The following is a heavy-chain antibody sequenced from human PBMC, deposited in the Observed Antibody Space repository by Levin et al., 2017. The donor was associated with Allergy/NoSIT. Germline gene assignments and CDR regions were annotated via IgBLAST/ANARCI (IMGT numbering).Heavy chain of an antibody. CDR1: GFSISTNGMG. V-gene: IGHV2-5*02. CDR2: IYWDDDK. J-gene: IGHJ4*02. D-gene: IGHD2-15*01. Sequence: SGPTLVKPTQTLTLTCTFSGFSISTNGMGVGWIRQPPGKALEWLALIYWDDDKRYSPSLKNRLTITKDSSKNRVVLKVTNLDPVDTATYYCVHRRPARKRDTSPFYSDYFEYWGQGTLVTVSS. CDR3: VHRRPARKRDTSPFYSDYFEY.